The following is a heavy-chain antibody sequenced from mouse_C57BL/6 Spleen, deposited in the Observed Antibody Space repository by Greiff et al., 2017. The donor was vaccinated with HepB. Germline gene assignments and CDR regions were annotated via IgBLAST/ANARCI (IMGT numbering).Heavy chain of an antibody. CDR1: GYAFSSYW. CDR3: ARSSANWAFDY. J-gene: IGHJ2*01. CDR2: IYPGDGDT. V-gene: IGHV1-80*01. Sequence: VQLQESGAELVKPGASVKISCKASGYAFSSYWMNWVKQRPGKGLEWIGQIYPGDGDTNYNGKFKGKATLTADKSSSPAYMQLSSLTSEDSAVYCCARSSANWAFDYWGQGTTLTVSS. D-gene: IGHD4-1*01.